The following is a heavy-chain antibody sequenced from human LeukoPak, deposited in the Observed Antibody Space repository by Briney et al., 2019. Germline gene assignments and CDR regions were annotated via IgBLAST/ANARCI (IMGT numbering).Heavy chain of an antibody. CDR3: ARGRGWFGYGMDD. V-gene: IGHV4-39*07. J-gene: IGHJ6*02. CDR2: INHSGST. CDR1: GGSISSSSYY. D-gene: IGHD3-10*01. Sequence: SETLSLTCTVSGGSISSSSYYWSWIRQPPGKGLEWIGEINHSGSTNYNPSLKRRVTISVDTSQNQFSLRLNALTAGDTAVFECARGRGWFGYGMDDLGQGTPVTRSS.